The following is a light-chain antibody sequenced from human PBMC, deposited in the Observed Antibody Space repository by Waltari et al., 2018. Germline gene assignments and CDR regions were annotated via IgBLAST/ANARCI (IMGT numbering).Light chain of an antibody. J-gene: IGLJ3*02. V-gene: IGLV4-69*02. Sequence: QLVLTQSPSASASLGASVRLTCTLSSGHSRNIIAWHQQQPEKGTRYLMKVNSDGSHSKGDVIPDRFSGSGSWAERYLTMSSVQSEDEADYYGQTGGHGTWVFGGGTKLTVL. CDR3: QTGGHGTWV. CDR1: SGHSRNI. CDR2: VNSDGSH.